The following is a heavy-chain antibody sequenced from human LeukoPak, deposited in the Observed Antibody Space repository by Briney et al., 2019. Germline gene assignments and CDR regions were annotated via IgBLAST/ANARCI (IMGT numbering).Heavy chain of an antibody. J-gene: IGHJ4*02. Sequence: PGGSLRLSCAASGFTFSGYGMHWVRQPPGKGLEWLAFVRYDGSDEKYADSVKGRFTISRDNARNSLYLQMNSLGAEDTAVYYCASTVTHDYWGQGTLVTVSS. CDR1: GFTFSGYG. V-gene: IGHV3-30*02. CDR3: ASTVTHDY. CDR2: VRYDGSDE. D-gene: IGHD4-17*01.